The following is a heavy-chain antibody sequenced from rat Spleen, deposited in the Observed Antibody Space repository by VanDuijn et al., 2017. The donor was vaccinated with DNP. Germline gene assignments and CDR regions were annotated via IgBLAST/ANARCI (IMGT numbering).Heavy chain of an antibody. Sequence: EVQLVESGGGLVQPGRSLKLSCAASGFTFSAYYVAWVRQAPAKGLEWVAYIGSPAYAPYYGDSVKGRFTISRDNAKSTLYLQMDSLRSEETATYYCASLLLPNWFTYWGQGTLVTVSS. CDR2: IGSPAYAP. CDR3: ASLLLPNWFTY. J-gene: IGHJ3*01. CDR1: GFTFSAYY. D-gene: IGHD1-1*01. V-gene: IGHV5S11*01.